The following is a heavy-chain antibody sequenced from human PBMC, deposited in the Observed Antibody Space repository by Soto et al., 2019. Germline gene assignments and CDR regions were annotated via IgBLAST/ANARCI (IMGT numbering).Heavy chain of an antibody. J-gene: IGHJ6*02. CDR1: GYTFTSYA. D-gene: IGHD6-19*01. CDR2: INAGNGNT. Sequence: GASVKVSCKASGYTFTSYAMHWVRQAPGQRLEWMGRINAGNGNTKYSQKFQGRVTITRDTSASTAYMDLSSLRSEDTAVYYCARVGVAGFRSLPALLDYYGMDVWGQGTTVTVSS. CDR3: ARVGVAGFRSLPALLDYYGMDV. V-gene: IGHV1-3*01.